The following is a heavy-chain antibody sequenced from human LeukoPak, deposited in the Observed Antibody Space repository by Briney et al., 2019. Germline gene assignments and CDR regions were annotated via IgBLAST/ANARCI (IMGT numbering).Heavy chain of an antibody. D-gene: IGHD2-21*02. J-gene: IGHJ6*02. CDR1: GFRFSAYA. CDR3: AKEVTARRNYYYGMDV. Sequence: GGSLRLSCAASGFRFSAYAMSWVRQAPGQGPEWVALILRDGDYTYYADSVKGRFTISRDNSKNTLYLQMDSLRAEDTAVYYCAKEVTARRNYYYGMDVWGQGTTVTVSS. V-gene: IGHV3-23*01. CDR2: ILRDGDYT.